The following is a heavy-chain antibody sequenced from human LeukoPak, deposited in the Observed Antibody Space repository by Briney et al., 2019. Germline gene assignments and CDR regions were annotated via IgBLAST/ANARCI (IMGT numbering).Heavy chain of an antibody. Sequence: ASVKVSCKASGGTFSSYAINWVRQAPRHGLEWMGGIIPLFNTPNYAQKFQGRVSITADKSTNTTYMELSSLTSEDTAVYYCTRAGIPGYCSAATCSNWFDPWGQGTLVTVSS. D-gene: IGHD2-15*01. CDR2: IIPLFNTP. J-gene: IGHJ5*02. V-gene: IGHV1-69*06. CDR1: GGTFSSYA. CDR3: TRAGIPGYCSAATCSNWFDP.